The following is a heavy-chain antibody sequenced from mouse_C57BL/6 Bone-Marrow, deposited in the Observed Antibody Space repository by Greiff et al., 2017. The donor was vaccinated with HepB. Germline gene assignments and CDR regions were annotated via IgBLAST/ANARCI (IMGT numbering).Heavy chain of an antibody. CDR3: ARRNYATGTYFDY. CDR2: INPNNGGT. CDR1: GYTFTDYY. D-gene: IGHD1-1*01. V-gene: IGHV1-26*01. Sequence: EVQLQQSGPELVKPGASVKISCKASGYTFTDYYMNWVKQSHGKSLEWIGDINPNNGGTSYNQKFKGKATLTVDKSSSTAYMELRSLTSEDSAVYYCARRNYATGTYFDYWGQGTTLTVSS. J-gene: IGHJ2*01.